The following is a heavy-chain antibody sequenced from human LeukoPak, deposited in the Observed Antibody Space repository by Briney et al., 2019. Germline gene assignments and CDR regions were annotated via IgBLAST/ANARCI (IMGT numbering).Heavy chain of an antibody. Sequence: SGPTLVNPTETLTLTCTVSGFSLSNARMGVSWIRQPPGKALEWLAHIFSNDEKSYSTSLKSRLTISKDTSKSQVVLAMTNMDPVDTATYYCARISRHYVWGGYRYQGYFQHWGQGTLVTVSS. CDR1: GFSLSNARMG. D-gene: IGHD3-16*02. J-gene: IGHJ1*01. CDR2: IFSNDEK. CDR3: ARISRHYVWGGYRYQGYFQH. V-gene: IGHV2-26*01.